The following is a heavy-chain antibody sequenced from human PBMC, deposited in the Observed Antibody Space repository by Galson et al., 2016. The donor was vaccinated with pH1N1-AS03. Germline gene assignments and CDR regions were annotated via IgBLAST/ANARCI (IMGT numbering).Heavy chain of an antibody. J-gene: IGHJ6*02. CDR3: ARQQDGRGSGLEWLFWYGMDV. CDR2: IYPADSST. V-gene: IGHV5-51*01. Sequence: QSGAEVKKPGESLKISCKVSGYTFSNHWIGWVRQMPGKGLEWMGIIYPADSSTTYSPSFQGQVTISADQSISTAYLQWSSLRASDTAVYFCARQQDGRGSGLEWLFWYGMDVWGQGTTVIVSS. D-gene: IGHD3-3*01. CDR1: GYTFSNHW.